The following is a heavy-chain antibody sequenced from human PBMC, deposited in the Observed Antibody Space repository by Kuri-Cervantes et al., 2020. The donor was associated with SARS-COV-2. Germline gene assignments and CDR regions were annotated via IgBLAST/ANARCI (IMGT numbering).Heavy chain of an antibody. J-gene: IGHJ4*02. CDR1: GFTFDDYA. Sequence: SLKISCAASGFTFDDYAMHWVRQAPGKGLEWVSGISWNSGSIGYADSVKGRFTISRDNAKNSLYLQMNSLRAEDTALYYCAKDMSQQLALYYFDYWGQGTLVTVSS. CDR2: ISWNSGSI. CDR3: AKDMSQQLALYYFDY. D-gene: IGHD6-13*01. V-gene: IGHV3-9*01.